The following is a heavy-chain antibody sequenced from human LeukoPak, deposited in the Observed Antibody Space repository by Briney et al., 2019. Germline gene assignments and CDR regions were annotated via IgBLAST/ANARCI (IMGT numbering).Heavy chain of an antibody. J-gene: IGHJ4*02. D-gene: IGHD4-17*01. CDR1: GFTFSSYS. CDR3: ARDKDYGDYVPFDY. CDR2: ISSSSSYI. V-gene: IGHV3-21*01. Sequence: GGSLRPSCAASGFTFSSYSMNWVRQAPGKGLEWVSSISSSSSYIYYADSVKGRFTISRDNAKNSLYLQMNSLRAEDTAVYYCARDKDYGDYVPFDYWGQGTLVTVSS.